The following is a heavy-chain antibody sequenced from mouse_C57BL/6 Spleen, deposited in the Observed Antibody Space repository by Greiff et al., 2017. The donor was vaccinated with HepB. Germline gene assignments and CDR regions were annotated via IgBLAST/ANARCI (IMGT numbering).Heavy chain of an antibody. V-gene: IGHV1-82*01. J-gene: IGHJ2*01. Sequence: VQLQQSGPELVKPGASVKISCKASGYAFSSSWMNWVKQRPGKGLEWIGRIYPGDGDTNYNGKFKGKATLTADKSSSTAYMQLSSLTSEDSAVYFCANNYDYFFDYWGQGTTLTVSS. CDR1: GYAFSSSW. CDR2: IYPGDGDT. CDR3: ANNYDYFFDY. D-gene: IGHD2-4*01.